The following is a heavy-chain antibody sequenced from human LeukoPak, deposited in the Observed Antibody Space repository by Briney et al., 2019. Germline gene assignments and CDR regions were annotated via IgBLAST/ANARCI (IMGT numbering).Heavy chain of an antibody. CDR3: ARAYDFWSGYMPY. D-gene: IGHD3-3*01. J-gene: IGHJ4*02. CDR2: IYYSGST. CDR1: GGSISSGGYY. V-gene: IGHV4-31*03. Sequence: PSETLSLTCTVSGGSISSGGYYWSWIRQHPGKGLEWIGYIYYSGSTYYNPSLKSRVTISVDTSKNQISLKLSSVTAADTAVYYCARAYDFWSGYMPYWGQGTLVTVSS.